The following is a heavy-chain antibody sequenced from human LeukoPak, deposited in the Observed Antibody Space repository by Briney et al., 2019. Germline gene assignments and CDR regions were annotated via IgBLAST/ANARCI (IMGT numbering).Heavy chain of an antibody. V-gene: IGHV1-69*04. J-gene: IGHJ4*02. CDR1: GGTFSSYA. Sequence: SVKVSCKASGGTFSSYAISWVRQAPGQGLEWMGRIIPILGIANYAQKFQGRVTITADKSTSTAYMELSSLSSEDTAVYCCARAEAAAGREFDYWGQGTLVTVSS. D-gene: IGHD6-13*01. CDR2: IIPILGIA. CDR3: ARAEAAAGREFDY.